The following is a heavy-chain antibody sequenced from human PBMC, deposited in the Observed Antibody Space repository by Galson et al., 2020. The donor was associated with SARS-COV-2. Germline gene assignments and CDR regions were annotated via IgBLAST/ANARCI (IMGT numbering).Heavy chain of an antibody. V-gene: IGHV6-1*01. J-gene: IGHJ4*02. CDR1: GDSVSSNSAA. Sequence: SQTLSLTCAISGDSVSSNSAAWNWIRQSPSRGLEWLGRTYYRSKWYYDYALSVKSRITITPDTSKNQFSLQLNSVTPEDTAVYFCTRGSYCGGDCYPRWGQGTLVTVSS. CDR3: TRGSYCGGDCYPR. D-gene: IGHD2-21*02. CDR2: TYYRSKWYY.